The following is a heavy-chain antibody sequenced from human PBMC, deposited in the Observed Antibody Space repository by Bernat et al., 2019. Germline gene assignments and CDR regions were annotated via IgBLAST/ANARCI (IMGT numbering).Heavy chain of an antibody. J-gene: IGHJ4*02. CDR2: ISWNSGSI. CDR1: GFTFSRYP. D-gene: IGHD3-22*01. V-gene: IGHV3-9*01. CDR3: AKSAAQFYDSSGYWNY. Sequence: EVELLESGGDLVQPGGSQRLSCEASGFTFSRYPMTWVRQAPGKGLEWVSGISWNSGSIGYADSVKGRFTISRDNAKNSLYLQMNSLRAEDTALYYCAKSAAQFYDSSGYWNYWGQGTLVTVSS.